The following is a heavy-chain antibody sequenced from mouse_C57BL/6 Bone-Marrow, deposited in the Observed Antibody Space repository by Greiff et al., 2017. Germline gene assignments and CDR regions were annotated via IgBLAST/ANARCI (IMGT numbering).Heavy chain of an antibody. V-gene: IGHV5-4*01. CDR3: AREIVTRYFDV. CDR2: ISDGGSYT. J-gene: IGHJ1*03. CDR1: GFTFSSYA. D-gene: IGHD2-5*01. Sequence: EVQVVESGGGLVKPGGSLKLSCAASGFTFSSYAMSWVRQTPEKRLEWVATISDGGSYTYYPDNVQGRFTISRDNAKNNLYLQMSHLKSEDTAMYYCAREIVTRYFDVWGTGTTVTVSS.